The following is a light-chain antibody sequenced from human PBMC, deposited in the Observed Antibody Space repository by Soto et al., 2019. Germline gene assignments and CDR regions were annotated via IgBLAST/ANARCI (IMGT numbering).Light chain of an antibody. CDR1: QSVRSNY. V-gene: IGKV3-20*01. CDR3: HQYGSSPLT. Sequence: EIVLTQSPGTLSLSPGERATLSCRASQSVRSNYLAWYQQKPGQAPRFLIYDASTRATGIPDRFSGSGSGTDFTLTISRLEPEEFAVYYCHQYGSSPLTFGGGTKVEIK. J-gene: IGKJ4*01. CDR2: DAS.